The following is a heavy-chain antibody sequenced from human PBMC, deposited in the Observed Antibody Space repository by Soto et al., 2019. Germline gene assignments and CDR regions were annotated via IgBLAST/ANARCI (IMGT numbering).Heavy chain of an antibody. Sequence: QVQLQQWGAGLLKPAETLSLTCAVYGGSFSGYYWSWIRQPPGKGLEWIGEINHSGSTNYNPSLKSRVTISVDTSKSQFSLWLSSVTAADAAVYYCARGRSWYGMDVWGQGTTVTVSS. J-gene: IGHJ6*02. D-gene: IGHD6-13*01. CDR1: GGSFSGYY. CDR3: ARGRSWYGMDV. V-gene: IGHV4-34*01. CDR2: INHSGST.